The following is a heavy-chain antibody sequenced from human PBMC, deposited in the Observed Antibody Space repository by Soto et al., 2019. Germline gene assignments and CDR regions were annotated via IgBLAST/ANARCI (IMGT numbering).Heavy chain of an antibody. V-gene: IGHV4-34*01. CDR2: INHSGST. J-gene: IGHJ5*02. CDR3: ARYSSSPSAWFDP. Sequence: PSETLSLTCAVYGGSFSGYYWSWIRQPPGKGLEWIGEINHSGSTNYNPSLKSRVTISVDTSKNQFSLKLSSVTAADTAVYYCARYSSSPSAWFDPWGQGTLVTVSS. CDR1: GGSFSGYY. D-gene: IGHD6-13*01.